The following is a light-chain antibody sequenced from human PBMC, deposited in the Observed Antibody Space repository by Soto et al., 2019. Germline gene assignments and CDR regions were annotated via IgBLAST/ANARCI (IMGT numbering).Light chain of an antibody. V-gene: IGKV3-15*01. CDR3: QQYYNWPRT. Sequence: EIVLTHSPGTLSVCPWERATRPVMASQKIINSYLAWYQQKPGQVPRLLIYGASTRATGIPARFSGSGSGTEFTLTISSLQSKDFAVYHCQQYYNWPRTFGQGTKVDIK. CDR1: QKIINSY. J-gene: IGKJ1*01. CDR2: GAS.